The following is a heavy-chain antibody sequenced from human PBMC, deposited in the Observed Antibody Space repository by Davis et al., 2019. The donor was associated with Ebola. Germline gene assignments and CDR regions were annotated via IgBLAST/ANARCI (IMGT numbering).Heavy chain of an antibody. CDR3: ARDPNCSGGSCYSYYYYGMDV. CDR1: GFTFSSYG. Sequence: GESLKISCAASGFTFSSYGMHWVRQAPGKGLEWVAVISYDGSNKYYADSVKGRFTISRDNSKNTLYLQMNSLRAEDTAVYYCARDPNCSGGSCYSYYYYGMDVWGQGTTVTVSS. V-gene: IGHV3-30*03. D-gene: IGHD2-15*01. J-gene: IGHJ6*02. CDR2: ISYDGSNK.